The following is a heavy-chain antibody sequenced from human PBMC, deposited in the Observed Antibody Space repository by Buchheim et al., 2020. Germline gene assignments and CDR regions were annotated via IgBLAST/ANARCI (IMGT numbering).Heavy chain of an antibody. J-gene: IGHJ6*02. CDR1: GGSFSGYY. V-gene: IGHV4-34*01. CDR3: ARGAPEYYDSSGYYYYYYGMDV. Sequence: QVQLQQWGAGLLKPSETLSLTCAVYGGSFSGYYWSWIRQPPGKGLEWIGEINHSGSTNYNPSLKSRVTISVDTSKNPFSLKLSSVTAADTAVYYCARGAPEYYDSSGYYYYYYGMDVWGQGTT. CDR2: INHSGST. D-gene: IGHD3-22*01.